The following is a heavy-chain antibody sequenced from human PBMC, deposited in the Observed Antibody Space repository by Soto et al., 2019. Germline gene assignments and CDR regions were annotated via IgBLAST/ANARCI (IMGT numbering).Heavy chain of an antibody. CDR2: IYHSGST. Sequence: SMIKKPPGKGLEWIGYIYHSGSTYYNPSLKSRVTISVDRSKNQFSLKLSSVTAADTAVYYCSEYVRASVGSLRSRHSWGQAPLIS. CDR3: SEYVRASVGSLRSRHS. V-gene: IGHV4-30-2*01. J-gene: IGHJ5*02. D-gene: IGHD3-16*01.